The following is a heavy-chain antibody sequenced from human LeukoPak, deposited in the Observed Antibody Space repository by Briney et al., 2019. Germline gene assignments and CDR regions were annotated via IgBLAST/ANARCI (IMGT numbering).Heavy chain of an antibody. CDR3: ASVHQQWLVPGDY. Sequence: GGSLRLSCVASGFTFSSYSMNWVRQAPGKGLEWVSYITSRSGTIYYADSVKGRFTISRDNAKNSLYLQMNSLRAEDTAVYYCASVHQQWLVPGDYWGQGTLVTVSS. D-gene: IGHD6-19*01. V-gene: IGHV3-48*04. CDR1: GFTFSSYS. CDR2: ITSRSGTI. J-gene: IGHJ4*02.